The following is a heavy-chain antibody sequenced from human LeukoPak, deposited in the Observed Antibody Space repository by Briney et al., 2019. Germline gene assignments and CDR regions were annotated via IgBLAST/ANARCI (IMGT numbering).Heavy chain of an antibody. CDR3: ARETMVRGVIIPDLDY. D-gene: IGHD3-10*01. CDR1: VYTLTSYG. CDR2: ISAYNGNT. Sequence: ASVKVSCMACVYTLTSYGIRLVRQDPGPPREWTGWISAYNGNTNYVPKLQPRVTMTKDTSTSTAYMELRSLRSDGAAVYYCARETMVRGVIIPDLDYWGQGTLVTVSS. V-gene: IGHV1-18*04. J-gene: IGHJ4*02.